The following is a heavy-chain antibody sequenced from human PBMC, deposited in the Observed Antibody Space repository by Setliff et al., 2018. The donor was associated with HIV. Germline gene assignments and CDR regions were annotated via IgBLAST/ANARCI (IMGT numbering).Heavy chain of an antibody. J-gene: IGHJ3*02. CDR1: GGSVRSDDYY. V-gene: IGHV4-39*07. D-gene: IGHD3-10*01. CDR3: ARILLDYYGSGSYRAFDI. Sequence: KPSETLSLTCTVFGGSVRSDDYYWGWIRQPPGKGLEWIGSIYYSGSTYYNPSLKSRVTISVDTSKNQFSLKLSSVTAADTAVYYCARILLDYYGSGSYRAFDIWGQGTMVTVSS. CDR2: IYYSGST.